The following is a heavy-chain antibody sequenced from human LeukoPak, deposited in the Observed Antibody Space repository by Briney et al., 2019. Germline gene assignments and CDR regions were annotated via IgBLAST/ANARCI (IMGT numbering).Heavy chain of an antibody. D-gene: IGHD1-14*01. CDR1: GGSFSGYY. CDR3: ARVTLKPNYYYYYMDV. Sequence: SETLSLTCAVYGGSFSGYYWSWIRQPPGKGLEWIGYIYYSGSTNYNPSLKSRVTISVDTSKNQFSLKLSSVTAADTAVYYCARVTLKPNYYYYYMDVWGKGTTVTVSS. CDR2: IYYSGST. J-gene: IGHJ6*03. V-gene: IGHV4-59*01.